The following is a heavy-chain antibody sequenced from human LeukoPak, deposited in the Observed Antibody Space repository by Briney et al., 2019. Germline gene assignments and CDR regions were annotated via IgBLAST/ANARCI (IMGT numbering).Heavy chain of an antibody. V-gene: IGHV4-61*02. Sequence: PSQTLSLTCTVSGGSISSGSYYWSWIRQPAGKGLEWIGRIYTSGSTNYNPSLKSRVTISVDTSKNQFSLKLSSVTAADTAVYYCARDEGVSPPGKWGQGTLVTVSS. D-gene: IGHD1-26*01. J-gene: IGHJ4*02. CDR2: IYTSGST. CDR1: GGSISSGSYY. CDR3: ARDEGVSPPGK.